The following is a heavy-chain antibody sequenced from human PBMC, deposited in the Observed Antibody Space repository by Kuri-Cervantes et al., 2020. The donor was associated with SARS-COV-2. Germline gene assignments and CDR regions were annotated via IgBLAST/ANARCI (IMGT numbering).Heavy chain of an antibody. J-gene: IGHJ4*02. Sequence: SVKVSCKTSGFTFTGSTIQWVRQARGQGLEWIGWIVVGSGDTSYAQELQDRVTITRDMSTATAYMELRTQRSEDTAVYFCSLDAFDYWGQGTLVTVSS. CDR2: IVVGSGDT. D-gene: IGHD2-8*01. CDR1: GFTFTGST. CDR3: SLDAFDY. V-gene: IGHV1-58*02.